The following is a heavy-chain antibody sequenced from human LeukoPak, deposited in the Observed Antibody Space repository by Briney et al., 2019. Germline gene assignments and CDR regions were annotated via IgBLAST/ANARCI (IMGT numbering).Heavy chain of an antibody. J-gene: IGHJ3*02. V-gene: IGHV1-69*13. CDR2: IIPIFGTT. Sequence: GASVKVSCKASGGTFSSYAISWVRQAPGQGLEWMGGIIPIFGTTNYAQNFQGRVTITADESTSTAYMELSSLRSEDTAVYFCAREVGATALDAFDTWGQGTMVAVSS. CDR1: GGTFSSYA. D-gene: IGHD1-26*01. CDR3: AREVGATALDAFDT.